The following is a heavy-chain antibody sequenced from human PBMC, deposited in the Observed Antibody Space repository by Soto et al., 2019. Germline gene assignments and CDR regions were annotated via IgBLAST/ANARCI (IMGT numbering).Heavy chain of an antibody. CDR1: GYTFTSYY. D-gene: IGHD3-10*01. J-gene: IGHJ6*02. Sequence: QVHLVQSGAEVKKPGASVKVSCKASGYTFTSYYVHWVRQAPGQGLVWMGVINPSDGYTTYAQRFHGRVTMKRDTCTSTVYMELSSLRSDETAVYYCARDASGTSEGMDVWGQGTKVIVSS. V-gene: IGHV1-46*01. CDR2: INPSDGYT. CDR3: ARDASGTSEGMDV.